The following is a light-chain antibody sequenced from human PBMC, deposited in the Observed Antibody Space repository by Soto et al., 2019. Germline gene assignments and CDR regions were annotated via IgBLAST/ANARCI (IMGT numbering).Light chain of an antibody. V-gene: IGLV2-11*01. CDR3: CSYADSNILV. Sequence: QSALTQPRSVSGSPGQSVTISCTGTSGDVGGYNYVSWYQHHPGKAPRLLIYDVAKRPSGVPDRFSASKSGNTASLTISGLQAEDEAYFYCCSYADSNILVFGGGT. J-gene: IGLJ2*01. CDR2: DVA. CDR1: SGDVGGYNY.